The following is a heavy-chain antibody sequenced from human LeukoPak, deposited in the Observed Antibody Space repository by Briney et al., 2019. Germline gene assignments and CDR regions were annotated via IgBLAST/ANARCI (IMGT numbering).Heavy chain of an antibody. V-gene: IGHV4-59*01. Sequence: PSETLSLTCTVSGGSFSTYYWSWIRKPPGKGLEWIGYIYYSGSTNYNPSLKSRVTISVDMSKNQFSLKLSSVTAADTAVYYCARAWDYYDSRGFYLRYFDYSGQGTLVTVSS. CDR3: ARAWDYYDSRGFYLRYFDY. CDR2: IYYSGST. J-gene: IGHJ4*02. D-gene: IGHD3-22*01. CDR1: GGSFSTYY.